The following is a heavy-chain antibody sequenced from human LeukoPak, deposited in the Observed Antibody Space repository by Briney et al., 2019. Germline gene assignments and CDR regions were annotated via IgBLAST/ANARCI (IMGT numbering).Heavy chain of an antibody. Sequence: PGGSLRLSCAASGFTFSSYSMNWVRQAPGKGLEWVSYISSSGSTIYYADSVKGRFTISRDNAKNSLYLQMNSLRAEDTAVYYCARASRPSRWFDPWGQGTLVTVSS. CDR3: ARASRPSRWFDP. D-gene: IGHD6-13*01. CDR1: GFTFSSYS. V-gene: IGHV3-48*01. CDR2: ISSSGSTI. J-gene: IGHJ5*02.